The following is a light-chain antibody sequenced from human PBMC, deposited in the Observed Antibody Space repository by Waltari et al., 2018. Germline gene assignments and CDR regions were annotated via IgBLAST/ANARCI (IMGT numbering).Light chain of an antibody. J-gene: IGKJ3*01. CDR3: QQYNNWPPLFT. CDR2: GAS. Sequence: EIVMTQSPATLSVSPGDRATLSCRASQTISSNLAWYQQRPGQAPRLLIYGASNRATGIPARFSGTGAGTEFTLTISSLQSEDFAVYYRQQYNNWPPLFTFGPGTKVDMK. CDR1: QTISSN. V-gene: IGKV3D-15*01.